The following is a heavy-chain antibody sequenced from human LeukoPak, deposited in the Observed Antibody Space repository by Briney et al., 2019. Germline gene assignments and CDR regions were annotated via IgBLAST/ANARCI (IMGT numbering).Heavy chain of an antibody. CDR3: ARVLSKKVHDSSGYYPFDY. Sequence: ASVKVSCKASGDTFTSYDINWVRQASGQGLEWMGWMNPNSGNTGYAQKFQGRVTMTRNTSISTADMELSSLRSEDTAVYYCARVLSKKVHDSSGYYPFDYWGQGTLVTVSS. CDR2: MNPNSGNT. CDR1: GDTFTSYD. V-gene: IGHV1-8*01. D-gene: IGHD3-22*01. J-gene: IGHJ4*02.